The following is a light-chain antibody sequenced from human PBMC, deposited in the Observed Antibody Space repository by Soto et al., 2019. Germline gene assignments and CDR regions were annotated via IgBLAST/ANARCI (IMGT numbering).Light chain of an antibody. V-gene: IGLV3-1*01. CDR2: EDN. J-gene: IGLJ2*01. CDR3: QTWDSRNDVI. CDR1: KLGDKY. Sequence: SYELTQPPSVSVSPGQTARIICSGDKLGDKYTYWYQQKPGQSPVLVIYEDNKRPSGIPERFSGSDSGNTATLTISGTQAMDEADYYCQTWDSRNDVIFGGGTKLTVL.